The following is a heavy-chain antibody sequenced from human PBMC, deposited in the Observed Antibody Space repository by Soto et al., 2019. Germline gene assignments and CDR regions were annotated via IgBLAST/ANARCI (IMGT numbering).Heavy chain of an antibody. J-gene: IGHJ4*02. D-gene: IGHD5-18*01. CDR3: ARDRKNTAMGTGSYFDY. CDR2: IYYSGST. Sequence: SETLSLTCTVSGGSISSGGYYWSWIRQHPGKGLEWIGYIYYSGSTYYNPSLKSRVTISVDTSKNQFSLKLSSVTAADTAVYYCARDRKNTAMGTGSYFDYWGQGTLVTVSS. V-gene: IGHV4-31*03. CDR1: GGSISSGGYY.